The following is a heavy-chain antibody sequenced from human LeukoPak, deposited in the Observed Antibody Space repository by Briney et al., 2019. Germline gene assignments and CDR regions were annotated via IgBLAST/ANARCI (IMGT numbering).Heavy chain of an antibody. Sequence: ASVKVSCKASGYTFTSNYIHWVRQAPGQGLEWMGMIYPRDGSTSYAQKFQGRVTVTRDTSTSTVHMELSGLRSEDTAVYYCARDQEGLDYWGQGTLVTVSS. J-gene: IGHJ4*02. V-gene: IGHV1-46*01. CDR2: IYPRDGST. CDR3: ARDQEGLDY. CDR1: GYTFTSNY.